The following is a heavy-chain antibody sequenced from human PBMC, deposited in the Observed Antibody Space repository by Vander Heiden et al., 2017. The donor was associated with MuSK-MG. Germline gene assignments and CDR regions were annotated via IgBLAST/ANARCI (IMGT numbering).Heavy chain of an antibody. Sequence: QVKLQESGPGLVNPSQTLSPPCTVPDGSISSGGYYWSWIRQQPGKGLDWIGYIYYSGSTYYNPSLKSRVTISVDTSKNQFSLKLSSVTAADTAVYYCARVHANNWFDPWGQGTLVTVSS. CDR2: IYYSGST. J-gene: IGHJ5*02. V-gene: IGHV4-31*03. CDR3: ARVHANNWFDP. CDR1: DGSISSGGYY.